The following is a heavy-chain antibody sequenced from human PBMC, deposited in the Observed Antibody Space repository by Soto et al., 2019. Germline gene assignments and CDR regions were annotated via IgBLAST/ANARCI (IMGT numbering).Heavy chain of an antibody. Sequence: GGSLRLSCAASGFTFSKFAMAWVRQAPGRGLECVSGLYGSGRGIEYADSVKGRFTISRDNSRNIVYLQMNNLRDEDTAVYYCAKDAVPGDGWWLLEHWGRGTVVTVSS. CDR3: AKDAVPGDGWWLLEH. J-gene: IGHJ1*01. CDR1: GFTFSKFA. V-gene: IGHV3-23*05. CDR2: LYGSGRGI. D-gene: IGHD2-21*02.